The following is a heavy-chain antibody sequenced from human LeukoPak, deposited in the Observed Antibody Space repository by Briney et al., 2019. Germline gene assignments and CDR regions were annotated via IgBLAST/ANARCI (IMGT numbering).Heavy chain of an antibody. D-gene: IGHD5-12*01. J-gene: IGHJ5*02. V-gene: IGHV4-39*07. Sequence: SETLSLTCTVSGGSISSSSYYWGWLRQPPGKGLEWIGSIYYSGSTYNNPSLKSRVTISVDTSKNQFSLKLSSVTAADTAVYYCARDPTPPYSGYDFGWFDPWGQGTLVTVSS. CDR3: ARDPTPPYSGYDFGWFDP. CDR1: GGSISSSSYY. CDR2: IYYSGST.